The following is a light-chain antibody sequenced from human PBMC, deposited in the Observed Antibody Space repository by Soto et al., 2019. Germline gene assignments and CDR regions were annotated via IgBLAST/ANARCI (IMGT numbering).Light chain of an antibody. CDR3: SSFSSSSTPYV. CDR2: EVN. J-gene: IGLJ1*01. V-gene: IGLV2-14*01. Sequence: QSVLTQPASVSGSPGQSITISCTGTSTDFGGYKYVSWYQQHPGTAPKLMIFEVNGRPSGVSDRFSGSKSGNTASLTISGLQPEDEADYYCSSFSSSSTPYVFGTGTRSPS. CDR1: STDFGGYKY.